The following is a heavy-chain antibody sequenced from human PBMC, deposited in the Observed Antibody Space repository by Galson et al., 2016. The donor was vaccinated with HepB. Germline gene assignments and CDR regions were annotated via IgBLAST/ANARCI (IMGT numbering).Heavy chain of an antibody. V-gene: IGHV4-39*01. CDR1: GASISTNTYY. CDR2: IYYSGSI. CDR3: ATMIRGRNIRDC. Sequence: ETLSLTCTVSGASISTNTYYWGWIRQPPGKGLEWIGSIYYSGSIFYNESLKSRVTVSVDTSNNQFSVESTSVTAADTAVYYCATMIRGRNIRDCWGQGTLVSVSS. J-gene: IGHJ4*02. D-gene: IGHD3-10*01.